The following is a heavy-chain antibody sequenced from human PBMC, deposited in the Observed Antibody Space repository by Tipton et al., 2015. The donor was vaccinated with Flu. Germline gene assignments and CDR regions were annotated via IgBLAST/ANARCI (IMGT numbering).Heavy chain of an antibody. D-gene: IGHD4-11*01. J-gene: IGHJ5*02. V-gene: IGHV4-38-2*01. CDR1: GFTFSRYA. Sequence: LRLSCAASGFTFSRYAMSWVRLAPGKGLEWIGTIHRSGSFKYNPSLKSRVTISVDTSNNRFSLRVTSVTAADTAIYYCARRDYSDYVSDPKNWFDPWGQGILVTVSA. CDR2: IHRSGSF. CDR3: ARRDYSDYVSDPKNWFDP.